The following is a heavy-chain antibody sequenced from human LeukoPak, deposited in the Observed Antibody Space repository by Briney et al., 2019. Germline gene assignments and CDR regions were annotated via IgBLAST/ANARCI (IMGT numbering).Heavy chain of an antibody. Sequence: GGSLRLSCAASGFTFSSYAMHWVRQAPGKGLEWVAVISYDGSNKYYADSVKGRFTISRDNSKNTLYLQMNSLRAEDTAVYYCASDAVAGSTTYFDYWGQGTLVTVSS. J-gene: IGHJ4*02. CDR3: ASDAVAGSTTYFDY. CDR1: GFTFSSYA. V-gene: IGHV3-30*04. D-gene: IGHD6-19*01. CDR2: ISYDGSNK.